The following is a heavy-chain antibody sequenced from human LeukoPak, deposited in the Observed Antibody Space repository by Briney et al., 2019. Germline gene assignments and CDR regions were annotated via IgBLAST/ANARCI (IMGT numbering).Heavy chain of an antibody. CDR3: ASENDFWSGSLDY. D-gene: IGHD3-3*01. CDR2: ISSSSSTI. J-gene: IGHJ4*02. V-gene: IGHV3-48*04. Sequence: HSGGSLRLSCAASGFTFSSYSMNWVRQAPGKGLEWVSYISSSSSTIYYADSVKGRFTISRDNAKNSLYLQMNSLRAEDTAVYYCASENDFWSGSLDYWGQGTLVTVSS. CDR1: GFTFSSYS.